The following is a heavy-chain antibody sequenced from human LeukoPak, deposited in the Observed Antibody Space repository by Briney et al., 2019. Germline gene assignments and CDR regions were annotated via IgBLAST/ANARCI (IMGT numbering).Heavy chain of an antibody. J-gene: IGHJ6*02. CDR3: AKKIGGYYDSSGYYLDV. CDR1: GFTFSSYA. CDR2: ISGSGGST. V-gene: IGHV3-23*01. Sequence: GASLRLSCAASGFTFSSYAMSWVRQAPGKGLEWVSAISGSGGSTYYADSAKGRFTISRDNSKNTLYLQMNSLRAEDTAVYYCAKKIGGYYDSSGYYLDVWGQGTTVTVSS. D-gene: IGHD3-22*01.